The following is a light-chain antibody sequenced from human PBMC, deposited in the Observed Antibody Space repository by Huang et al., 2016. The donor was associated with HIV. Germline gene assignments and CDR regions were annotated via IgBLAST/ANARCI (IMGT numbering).Light chain of an antibody. J-gene: IGKJ4*01. V-gene: IGKV3-15*01. Sequence: IVMTQSPATLSVSPGERVTLSCRANSSVSTNLARYQQRPGQAPRFICDGSSTRAPGIPARVSGSGSGTDVSLTISSLQSEDFALYYCHQYNNWLLSFGGGTRVDI. CDR1: SSVSTN. CDR3: HQYNNWLLS. CDR2: GSS.